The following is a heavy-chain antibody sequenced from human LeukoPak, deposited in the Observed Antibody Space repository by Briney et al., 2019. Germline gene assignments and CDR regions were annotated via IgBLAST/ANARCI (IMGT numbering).Heavy chain of an antibody. CDR3: ARDSYYYDSSGYYRNWYFDL. V-gene: IGHV4-34*01. D-gene: IGHD3-22*01. CDR2: INHSGST. CDR1: GGSFSGYY. Sequence: SETLSLTCAVYGGSFSGYYRSWIRQPPGKGLEWIGEINHSGSTNYNPSLKSRVTISVDTSKNQFSLKLSSVTAADTAVYYCARDSYYYDSSGYYRNWYFDLWGRGTLVTVSS. J-gene: IGHJ2*01.